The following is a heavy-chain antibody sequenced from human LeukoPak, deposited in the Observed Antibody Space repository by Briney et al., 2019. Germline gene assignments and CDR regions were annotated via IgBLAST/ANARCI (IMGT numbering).Heavy chain of an antibody. D-gene: IGHD2-21*01. Sequence: ASVKVSCKASGYTFTDRSIHWVRQAPGQGLEWMGYVDPSNDDTNYAPKFHDRVTMTGDTSIRTAYMELSRLTSDDTAVYYCARSLFVAFTDWGEGTLVIVSS. CDR1: GYTFTDRS. V-gene: IGHV1-2*02. CDR2: VDPSNDDT. J-gene: IGHJ4*02. CDR3: ARSLFVAFTD.